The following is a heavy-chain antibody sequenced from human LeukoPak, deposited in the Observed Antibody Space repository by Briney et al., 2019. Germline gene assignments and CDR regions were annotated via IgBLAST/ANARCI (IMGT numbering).Heavy chain of an antibody. CDR1: RFTFNYYW. J-gene: IGHJ3*02. Sequence: GGSLRLSCAASRFTFNYYWLHWVRQAPGKGLVWVSRINSDGSSTSYADSVKGRFTISRDNAKNTLYLQMNSLRAEDTAVYYCTRWVPREYGLDIWGQGTMVTVSS. D-gene: IGHD4/OR15-4a*01. CDR3: TRWVPREYGLDI. CDR2: INSDGSST. V-gene: IGHV3-74*01.